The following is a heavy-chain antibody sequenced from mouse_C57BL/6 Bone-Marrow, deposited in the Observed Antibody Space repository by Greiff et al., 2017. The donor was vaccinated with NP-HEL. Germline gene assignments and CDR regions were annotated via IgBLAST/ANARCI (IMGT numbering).Heavy chain of an antibody. V-gene: IGHV1-5*01. Sequence: VQLKQSGPVLARPGASVTMSCKTSGYTFTSYWLHWVKQRPGQGLEWIGAIYPGNSDPSYNQKLQCKAKLTDVPSASTAYMELSSLTNEDSAFYYCTTSPDSWGQGTTRSVSS. CDR1: GYTFTSYW. CDR2: IYPGNSDP. J-gene: IGHJ2*01. CDR3: TTSPDS.